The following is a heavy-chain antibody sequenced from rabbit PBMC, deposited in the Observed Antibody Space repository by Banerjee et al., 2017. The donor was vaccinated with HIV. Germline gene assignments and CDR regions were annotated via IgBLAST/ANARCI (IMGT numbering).Heavy chain of an antibody. CDR3: ARDSHDTTGYGFALNL. Sequence: QSLEESGGDLVTPGGTLTLTCTASGFTISSSYHMCWVRQAPGKGLEWIACIYAGSSGSAYYASWAKGRFTISKTSSTTVTLQMTSLTAADTATYFCARDSHDTTGYGFALNLWGPGTLVTVS. V-gene: IGHV1S40*01. J-gene: IGHJ4*01. CDR1: GFTISSSYH. CDR2: IYAGSSGSA. D-gene: IGHD6-1*01.